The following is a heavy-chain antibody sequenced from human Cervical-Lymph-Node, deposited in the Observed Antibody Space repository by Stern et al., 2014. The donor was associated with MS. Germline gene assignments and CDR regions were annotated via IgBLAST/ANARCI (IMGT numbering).Heavy chain of an antibody. CDR2: ITNGGNT. CDR3: ARDTSSPERSDW. CDR1: GFTVSSDY. J-gene: IGHJ4*02. V-gene: IGHV3-53*01. Sequence: QLGESGGGAIQPGGALRLSCKSSGFTVSSDYMTWVRQAPGKGLECVSLITNGGNTFYTDSVKGRFTISRDDSKNPVYLHMTSLRAEDTAMYYCARDTSSPERSDWWGQGTLVTVSS. D-gene: IGHD1-1*01.